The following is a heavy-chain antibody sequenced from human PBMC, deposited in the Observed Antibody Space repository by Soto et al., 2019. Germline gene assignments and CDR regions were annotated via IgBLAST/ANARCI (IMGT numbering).Heavy chain of an antibody. Sequence: EVQLLESGGGLVQPGGSLRLSCAASGFNFSSYAMSWVRQAPGKGLEWVSAISGSGGSTYYADSVKGRFTISRDNSKNTLYLQMNSLRAEDTAVYYCAKEGSYCSSTSCYLLGGMDVWGQGTTVTVSS. CDR2: ISGSGGST. J-gene: IGHJ6*02. D-gene: IGHD2-2*01. CDR3: AKEGSYCSSTSCYLLGGMDV. V-gene: IGHV3-23*01. CDR1: GFNFSSYA.